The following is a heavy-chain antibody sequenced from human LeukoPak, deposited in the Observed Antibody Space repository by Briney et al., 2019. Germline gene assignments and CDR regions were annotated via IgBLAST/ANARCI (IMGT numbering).Heavy chain of an antibody. D-gene: IGHD1-26*01. V-gene: IGHV4-61*02. CDR2: IYTSGST. J-gene: IGHJ4*02. Sequence: PSETLSLTCTVSGGSISSGSYYWSWIRQPAGKGLEWIGRIYTSGSTNYNPSLKSRFTISVDTSKNQFSLKLSSVTAADTAVYYCARLPGRLLAGYFDYWGQGTLVTVSS. CDR1: GGSISSGSYY. CDR3: ARLPGRLLAGYFDY.